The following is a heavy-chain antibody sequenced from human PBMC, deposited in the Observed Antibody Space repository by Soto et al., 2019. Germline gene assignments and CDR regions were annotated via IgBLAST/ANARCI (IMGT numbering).Heavy chain of an antibody. D-gene: IGHD4-17*01. Sequence: QLQLQESGPGLVKPSETLSLTCTVSGGSISSSSYYWGWIRQPPGKGLEWIGSIYYSGSTYYNPSLKSRVTISVDTSKNQFSLKLSSVTAADTAVYYCARHGPRVTTTVTTPYFDYWGQGTLVTVSS. V-gene: IGHV4-39*01. CDR1: GGSISSSSYY. J-gene: IGHJ4*02. CDR2: IYYSGST. CDR3: ARHGPRVTTTVTTPYFDY.